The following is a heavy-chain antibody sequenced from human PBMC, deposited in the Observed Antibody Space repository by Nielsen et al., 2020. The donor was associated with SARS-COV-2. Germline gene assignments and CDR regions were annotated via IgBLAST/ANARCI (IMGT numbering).Heavy chain of an antibody. CDR1: GFTFDDYG. Sequence: GESLKISCAASGFTFDDYGMSWVRQAPGKGLEWVSGINWNGGSTGYADSVKGRFTISRDNAKNSLYLQMNSLRAEDTALYHCARDWDFGFGELLDYYYGMDVWGQGTTVTVSS. D-gene: IGHD3-10*01. CDR2: INWNGGST. V-gene: IGHV3-20*01. CDR3: ARDWDFGFGELLDYYYGMDV. J-gene: IGHJ6*02.